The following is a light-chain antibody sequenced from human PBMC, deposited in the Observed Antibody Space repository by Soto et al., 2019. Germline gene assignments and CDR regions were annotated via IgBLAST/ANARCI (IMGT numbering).Light chain of an antibody. V-gene: IGKV3-20*01. Sequence: EIVLTQSPGTLSLSPGQGATLSCRASQSLGSIYLAWYQQKPGQAPRLLIYGASNRATGIPDRFSGSGSGTDFTLTISRLEPEDFAVYYCQQYGSSGTFGQGTKVDIK. J-gene: IGKJ1*01. CDR1: QSLGSIY. CDR2: GAS. CDR3: QQYGSSGT.